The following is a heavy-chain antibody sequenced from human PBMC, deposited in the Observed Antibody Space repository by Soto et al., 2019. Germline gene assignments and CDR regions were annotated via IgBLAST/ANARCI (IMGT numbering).Heavy chain of an antibody. J-gene: IGHJ4*02. D-gene: IGHD2-21*01. Sequence: EVQLVESGGGLVQPGGSLRLSCAASGFSFSSHSMKWVRQAPGKGLEWVSYISRSGRTIYYADSVKGRFTISRDNAKNALYLQMNSLRDDGTAVYYCARGRGYCGGTDCYLDSWGQGAMVTVSS. V-gene: IGHV3-48*02. CDR3: ARGRGYCGGTDCYLDS. CDR2: ISRSGRTI. CDR1: GFSFSSHS.